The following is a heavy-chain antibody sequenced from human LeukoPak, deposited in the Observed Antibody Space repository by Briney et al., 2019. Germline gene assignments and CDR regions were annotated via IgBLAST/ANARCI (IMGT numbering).Heavy chain of an antibody. CDR1: GFTFSTYS. D-gene: IGHD6-25*01. CDR2: ISGTSSYI. V-gene: IGHV3-21*01. Sequence: GGSLRLSCAASGFTFSTYSMNWVRQAPGKGLEWVSSISGTSSYIYYADSVKGRFTISRDNAKNSLSLQMNSLRAEDTAVYYCAKVAAAVFDYWGQGTLVTVSS. CDR3: AKVAAAVFDY. J-gene: IGHJ4*02.